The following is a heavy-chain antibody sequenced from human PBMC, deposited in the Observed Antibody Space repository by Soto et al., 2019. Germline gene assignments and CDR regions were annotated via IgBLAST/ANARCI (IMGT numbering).Heavy chain of an antibody. CDR2: ISYDGSYT. Sequence: GRSLRLSCGASGFIFKSYAMHWVRRAPGKGLEWVAVISYDGSYTYYADSVRGRVTISRDNSKNTHFLQMTGLKPEDTAVYFCAKGRTEGSLGTLYQRDLGMAGWGQGTPVTV. D-gene: IGHD7-27*01. V-gene: IGHV3-30*18. J-gene: IGHJ6*02. CDR3: AKGRTEGSLGTLYQRDLGMAG. CDR1: GFIFKSYA.